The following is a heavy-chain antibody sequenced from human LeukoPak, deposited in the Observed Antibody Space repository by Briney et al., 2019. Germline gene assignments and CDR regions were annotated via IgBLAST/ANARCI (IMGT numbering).Heavy chain of an antibody. CDR2: IKQDGTEK. Sequence: PGGSLRLSCAASGFSFTTYWMSWVRQAPGKGLEWVANIKQDGTEKYYVDSVKGRFSISRDNAKNTLYLQMNSLRAEDTALYYCAKDQNAYNYVFDYWGQGTLVTVSS. D-gene: IGHD5-24*01. CDR3: AKDQNAYNYVFDY. J-gene: IGHJ4*02. V-gene: IGHV3-7*03. CDR1: GFSFTTYW.